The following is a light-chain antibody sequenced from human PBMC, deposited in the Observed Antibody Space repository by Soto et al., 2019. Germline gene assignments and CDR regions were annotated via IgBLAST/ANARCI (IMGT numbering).Light chain of an antibody. CDR2: KAS. J-gene: IGKJ1*01. CDR3: QQYNSYPWT. Sequence: IQRTQSPSTLSASVGDRVTITCRASQSISSWLAWYQQKPGKAPKLLIYKASTLKSGVPSRFSGSGSGTEFTLRISSLQPDDFATYYCQQYNSYPWTFGQGTKVDIK. V-gene: IGKV1-5*03. CDR1: QSISSW.